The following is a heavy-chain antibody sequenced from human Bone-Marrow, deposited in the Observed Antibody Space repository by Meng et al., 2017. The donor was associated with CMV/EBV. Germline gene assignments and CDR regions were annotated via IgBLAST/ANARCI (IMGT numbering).Heavy chain of an antibody. CDR2: ISAYNGNT. V-gene: IGHV1-18*01. J-gene: IGHJ6*02. CDR3: AREWRDIVVVPPYMDV. Sequence: ASVKVSCKASGYTFTSYGISWVRQAPGQGLEWVGWISAYNGNTNYAQKLQGRVTMTTDTSTSTAYMELRSLRSDDTAVYYCAREWRDIVVVPPYMDVWGQGTTVTVSS. D-gene: IGHD2-2*01. CDR1: GYTFTSYG.